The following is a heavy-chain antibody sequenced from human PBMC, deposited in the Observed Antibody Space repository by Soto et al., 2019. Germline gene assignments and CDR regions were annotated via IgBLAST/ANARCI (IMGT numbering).Heavy chain of an antibody. V-gene: IGHV4-39*01. J-gene: IGHJ3*02. D-gene: IGHD2-8*02. CDR1: GGSISSGSYY. CDR3: ARPHTGGYSDAFDI. Sequence: QLQLQESGPGLVKPSETLSLTCAVSGGSISSGSYYWGWVRQPPGKGLEWIGSIYYTGSTYYNPSLKSRVTISVDTSKNQFSLKVRSVTAADTAVYYCARPHTGGYSDAFDIWGQGTRVTVFS. CDR2: IYYTGST.